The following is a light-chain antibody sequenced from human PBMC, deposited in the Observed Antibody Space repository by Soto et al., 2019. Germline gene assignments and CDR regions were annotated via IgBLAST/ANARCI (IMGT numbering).Light chain of an antibody. J-gene: IGKJ4*01. CDR3: QQRSNWPPVT. V-gene: IGKV3-11*01. CDR2: DAS. Sequence: EIVLTKSPGTLSLSPGXRATLSCRASQSINRHLAWYRQKPGQAPRLLIYDASNRATGIPARFSGSGSGTDFTLTISSLEPEDFGVYYCQQRSNWPPVTFGGGTKVDIK. CDR1: QSINRH.